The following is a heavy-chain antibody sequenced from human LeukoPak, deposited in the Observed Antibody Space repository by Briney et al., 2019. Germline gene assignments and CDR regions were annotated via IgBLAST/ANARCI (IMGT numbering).Heavy chain of an antibody. D-gene: IGHD3-9*01. CDR2: IYYSGST. CDR1: GGSISSSSYY. J-gene: IGHJ5*02. CDR3: ARVRDYDILTGYWDL. Sequence: PSETLSLTCSVSGGSISSSSYYWGWIRQTPGKGLEWIGSIYYSGSTYYNPSLKSRVTISVDTSKNQFSLKLSSVTAADTAVYYCARVRDYDILTGYWDLWGQGTLVTVSS. V-gene: IGHV4-39*07.